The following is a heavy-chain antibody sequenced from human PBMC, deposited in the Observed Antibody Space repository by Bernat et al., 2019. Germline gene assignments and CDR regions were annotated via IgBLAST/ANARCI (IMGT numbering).Heavy chain of an antibody. Sequence: EVQLLESGGGLVQPGGSLRLSCAASGFTFSNYAMSWVRQAPGKGLEWVSGISGGGSSTYDADSVKGRFTISRDNSKNTLYLQMNSLRAEDTAVYYCAKDTYSSSWSYFDYWGQGTLVTVSS. D-gene: IGHD6-13*01. J-gene: IGHJ4*02. CDR1: GFTFSNYA. CDR2: ISGGGSST. CDR3: AKDTYSSSWSYFDY. V-gene: IGHV3-23*01.